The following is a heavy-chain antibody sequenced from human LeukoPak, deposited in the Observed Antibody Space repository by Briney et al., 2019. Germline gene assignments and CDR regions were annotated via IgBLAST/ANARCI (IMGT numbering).Heavy chain of an antibody. D-gene: IGHD6-6*01. J-gene: IGHJ3*02. CDR1: GFTFSSYS. CDR2: ISSSSSYI. Sequence: SGGSLRLSCAASGFTFSSYSMNWVRQAPGKGLEWVSSISSSSSYIYYADSVKGRFTISRDNAKTSLYLQMTNLRADDTAVYYCARDLGPHRSSPNTGAFDIWGQGTVVTVSS. CDR3: ARDLGPHRSSPNTGAFDI. V-gene: IGHV3-21*01.